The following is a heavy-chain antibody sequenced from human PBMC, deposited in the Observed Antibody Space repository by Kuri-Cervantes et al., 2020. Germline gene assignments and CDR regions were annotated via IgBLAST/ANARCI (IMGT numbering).Heavy chain of an antibody. D-gene: IGHD2-2*02. CDR1: GYTFTSYD. V-gene: IGHV1-46*01. CDR2: INPSGGST. J-gene: IGHJ4*02. Sequence: ASVKVSCKASGYTFTSYDINWVRQAPGQGLEWMGIINPSGGSTSYAQKFQGRVTMTRDTSTSTVYMELSSLRSEDTAVYYCARDGYCSSTSCYTAHFDYWGQGTLVTVYS. CDR3: ARDGYCSSTSCYTAHFDY.